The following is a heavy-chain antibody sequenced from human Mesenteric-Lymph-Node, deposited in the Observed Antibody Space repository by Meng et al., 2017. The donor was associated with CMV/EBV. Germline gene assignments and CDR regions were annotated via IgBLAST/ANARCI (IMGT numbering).Heavy chain of an antibody. CDR2: IYTSGST. D-gene: IGHD6-13*01. V-gene: IGHV4-4*07. CDR1: GGSISSYY. J-gene: IGHJ3*02. CDR3: ARGVPGIASGDDAFDI. Sequence: GSLRLSCTVSGGSISSYYWSWIRQPAGKGLEWIGRIYTSGSTNYDPSLKSRVTISLDTSKNQFSLKLTSVTAADTALYYCARGVPGIASGDDAFDIWGQGTMVTVSS.